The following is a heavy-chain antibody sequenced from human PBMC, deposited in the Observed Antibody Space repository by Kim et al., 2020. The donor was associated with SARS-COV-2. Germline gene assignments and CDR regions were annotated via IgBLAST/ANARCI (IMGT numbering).Heavy chain of an antibody. CDR2: ISSESSYM. Sequence: GGSLRLSCAASGFTFSTYSMNWVRQAPGKGLEWVSTISSESSYMYYADSLRGRLIISRDNAKNSLFLQMNSLRAEDTAVYYCARNTGGDHYYYGMDVWG. V-gene: IGHV3-21*01. CDR1: GFTFSTYS. D-gene: IGHD3-16*01. J-gene: IGHJ6*02. CDR3: ARNTGGDHYYYGMDV.